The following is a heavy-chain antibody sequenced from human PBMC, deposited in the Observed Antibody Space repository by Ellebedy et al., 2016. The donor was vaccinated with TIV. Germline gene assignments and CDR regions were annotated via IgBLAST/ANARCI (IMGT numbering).Heavy chain of an antibody. J-gene: IGHJ5*02. CDR1: GGSISSYY. Sequence: SETLSLTCTVSGGSISSYYWSWIRQPPGKGLEWIGSMFYSGSTNYNPSLKSRVSISVDTSKNQFSLKLSSVTAADTAVYYCARHVESKNSFDWFSTTLVWFDPWGQGTLVTVSS. V-gene: IGHV4-59*08. CDR2: MFYSGST. CDR3: ARHVESKNSFDWFSTTLVWFDP. D-gene: IGHD3-9*01.